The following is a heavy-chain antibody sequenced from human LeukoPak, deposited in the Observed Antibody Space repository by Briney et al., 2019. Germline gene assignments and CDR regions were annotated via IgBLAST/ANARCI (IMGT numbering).Heavy chain of an antibody. V-gene: IGHV3-69-1*01. CDR3: AKDRANWAIDD. CDR2: IGGDGIA. Sequence: GGSLKLSCVASGFTFTDHPMNWVRQAPGKGLEWISYIGGDGIAFYADSVKGRFTASKDDARKSMYLQMNSLRVEDTAVYYCAKDRANWAIDDWGQGTQVTVSS. J-gene: IGHJ4*02. CDR1: GFTFTDHP. D-gene: IGHD3-16*01.